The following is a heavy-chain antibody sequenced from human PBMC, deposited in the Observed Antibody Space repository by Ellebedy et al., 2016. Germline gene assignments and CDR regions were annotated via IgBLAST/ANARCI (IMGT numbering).Heavy chain of an antibody. V-gene: IGHV4-4*07. CDR2: IYTSGST. Sequence: SETLSLTCTVSGDSISSNYWSWVRQPAGKALEWIGRIYTSGSTNYNPSLKSRDTMSVDTSKSQFSLRLTSVTAADTAVYYCAKWNGGWYAFEVWGQGTMVTVSS. J-gene: IGHJ3*01. D-gene: IGHD6-19*01. CDR1: GDSISSNY. CDR3: AKWNGGWYAFEV.